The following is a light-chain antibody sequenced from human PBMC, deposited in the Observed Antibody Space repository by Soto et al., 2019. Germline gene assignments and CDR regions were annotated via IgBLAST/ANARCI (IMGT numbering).Light chain of an antibody. V-gene: IGKV3-20*01. Sequence: EIVLTQSPGTLSLSPGERATLSCRASQSVSSTYLAWYQQNRGQAPRLLIYGASSRAPGIPDRFSGSGSGTDFTLTISRLEPEDFAVYYCQQYGSSRWTFGQGNKVDIK. CDR2: GAS. CDR3: QQYGSSRWT. CDR1: QSVSSTY. J-gene: IGKJ1*01.